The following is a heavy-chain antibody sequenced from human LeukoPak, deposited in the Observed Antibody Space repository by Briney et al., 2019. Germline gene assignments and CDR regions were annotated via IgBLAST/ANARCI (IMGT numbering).Heavy chain of an antibody. CDR3: ARGSRDGYNYFDY. V-gene: IGHV4-59*01. J-gene: IGHJ4*02. Sequence: PSETLSLTCTVSGGSISGYYWSWIRQPPGKGLEWIAYIYYTGSTNYSPSLKSRVTISVATSKSQFSLKLTSVTAADTAVYFCARGSRDGYNYFDYWGQGILVTVSS. D-gene: IGHD5-24*01. CDR2: IYYTGST. CDR1: GGSISGYY.